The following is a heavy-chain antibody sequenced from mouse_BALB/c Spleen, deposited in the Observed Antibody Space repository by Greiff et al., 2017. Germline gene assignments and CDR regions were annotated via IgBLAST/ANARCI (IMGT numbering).Heavy chain of an antibody. D-gene: IGHD2-1*01. Sequence: VQLQQSGPGLVQPSQSLSITCTVSGFSLTSYGVHWVRQSPGKGLEWLGVIWSGGSTDYNAAFISRLSISKDNSKSQVFFKMNSLQANDTAIYYCARSPYGNSYAMDYWGQGTSVTVSS. CDR3: ARSPYGNSYAMDY. V-gene: IGHV2-2*02. CDR1: GFSLTSYG. J-gene: IGHJ4*01. CDR2: IWSGGST.